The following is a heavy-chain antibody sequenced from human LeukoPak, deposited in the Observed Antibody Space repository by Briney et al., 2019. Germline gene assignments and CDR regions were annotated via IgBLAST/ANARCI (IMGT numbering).Heavy chain of an antibody. Sequence: SQTLSLTCAISGDSVSSNSAAWNWIRQSPSRGLEWLGRTYYRSKWYYDYAVSVKTRIIINPDTSKNQFSLQLNSVTPEDTAVYYCAYCSTSCDSYYYMDVWGKGTTVTVSS. CDR3: AYCSTSCDSYYYMDV. D-gene: IGHD2-2*01. J-gene: IGHJ6*03. CDR2: TYYRSKWYY. V-gene: IGHV6-1*01. CDR1: GDSVSSNSAA.